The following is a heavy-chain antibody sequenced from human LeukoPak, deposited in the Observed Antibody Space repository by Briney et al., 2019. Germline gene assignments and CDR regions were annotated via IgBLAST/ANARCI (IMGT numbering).Heavy chain of an antibody. D-gene: IGHD1-14*01. CDR2: INPYSGDT. CDR1: GYTFNDYY. V-gene: IGHV1-2*02. J-gene: IGHJ3*01. CDR3: ARGRRIGITPRPRSVVHALDL. Sequence: GASVRVSCKTSGYTFNDYYINWVRQAPGHGLEWMGWINPYSGDTKYAQKFQGRVTVTRATSFSTAYMTLSRLSFDDTAVYYCARGRRIGITPRPRSVVHALDLWGQGTVVTVSS.